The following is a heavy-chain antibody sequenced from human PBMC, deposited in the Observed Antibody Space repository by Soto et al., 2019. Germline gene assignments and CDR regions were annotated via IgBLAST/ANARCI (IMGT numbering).Heavy chain of an antibody. CDR1: GDSITSGGYY. CDR2: IYHSGGA. CDR3: ARDYYGAGSQYYYYGMEV. D-gene: IGHD3-10*01. J-gene: IGHJ6*02. Sequence: KASETLSLTCTVSGDSITSGGYYWSWLRQQPGKGLEWIGYIYHSGGASYNPSLRGRAVISIDTSKNQFFLRMNAVTAADTATYYCARDYYGAGSQYYYYGMEVWGQGTTVTV. V-gene: IGHV4-31*03.